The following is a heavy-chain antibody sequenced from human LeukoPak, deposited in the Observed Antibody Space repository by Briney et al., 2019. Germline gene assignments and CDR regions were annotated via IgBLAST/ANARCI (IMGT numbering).Heavy chain of an antibody. V-gene: IGHV3-7*01. Sequence: GGSLRLSCAASGFTFSSYGMHWVRQAPGKGLEWVANIRDDGSEKYYVDSVKGRFTISRDNAKNSLYLQMNSLRVEDTAVYYWARGGSPGSADYWGQGTLVTVSS. CDR3: ARGGSPGSADY. CDR2: IRDDGSEK. D-gene: IGHD6-6*01. J-gene: IGHJ4*02. CDR1: GFTFSSYG.